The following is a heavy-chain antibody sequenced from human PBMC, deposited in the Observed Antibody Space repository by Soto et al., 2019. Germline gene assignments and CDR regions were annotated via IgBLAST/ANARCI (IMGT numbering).Heavy chain of an antibody. D-gene: IGHD2-2*01. J-gene: IGHJ6*02. V-gene: IGHV3-23*01. Sequence: GGSLRLSCAASGFTFSSYAMSWVRQAPGKGLEWVSAISGSGGSTYYADSVKGRFTISRDNSKNTLYLQMNSLRAEDTAVYYCAKDAAALLYYYYGMDVWGQGTTVTVSS. CDR3: AKDAAALLYYYYGMDV. CDR1: GFTFSSYA. CDR2: ISGSGGST.